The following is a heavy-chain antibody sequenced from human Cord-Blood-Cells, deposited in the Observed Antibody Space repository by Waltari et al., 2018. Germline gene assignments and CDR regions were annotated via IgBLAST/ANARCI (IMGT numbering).Heavy chain of an antibody. CDR3: ARAYDSSGYYYRGSYWYFDL. D-gene: IGHD3-22*01. Sequence: QLQLQESGPGLVKPSETLSLTCTVSGGSISSSSYYWGWIRQPPGKGLEWIGSIYYSGGTYYNPPLKSRVTRSVDTAKNQYALKLSSVTAADTAGYYCARAYDSSGYYYRGSYWYFDLWGRGTLVTVSS. CDR2: IYYSGGT. V-gene: IGHV4-39*07. CDR1: GGSISSSSYY. J-gene: IGHJ2*01.